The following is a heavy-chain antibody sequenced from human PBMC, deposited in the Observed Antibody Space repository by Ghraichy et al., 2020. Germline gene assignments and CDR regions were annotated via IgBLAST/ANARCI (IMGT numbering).Heavy chain of an antibody. CDR1: GFTFSSYW. CDR3: ARVIQLSMDV. V-gene: IGHV3-7*04. CDR2: IKQDGSEK. J-gene: IGHJ6*02. D-gene: IGHD5-18*01. Sequence: GGSLSLSCTASGFTFSSYWMSWVRQAPGKGLGWVANIKQDGSEKSYVDSVKGRFTISRDNAKNSLYLQMNSLRAEDTAVYYCARVIQLSMDVWGQGTTVTVSS.